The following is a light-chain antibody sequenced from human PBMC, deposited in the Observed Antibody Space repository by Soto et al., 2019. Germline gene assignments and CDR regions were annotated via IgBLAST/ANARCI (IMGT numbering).Light chain of an antibody. Sequence: EIVLTQSPGTLSLSPGERATLSCRARQSVSSSYLAWYQQKPGQAPRLLFYGASNRATGIPDRFSGSGSGADFTLTIIRLEPEDSAVYYCQHYGSSSFTVGPETKVDIK. J-gene: IGKJ3*01. V-gene: IGKV3-20*01. CDR1: QSVSSSY. CDR2: GAS. CDR3: QHYGSSSFT.